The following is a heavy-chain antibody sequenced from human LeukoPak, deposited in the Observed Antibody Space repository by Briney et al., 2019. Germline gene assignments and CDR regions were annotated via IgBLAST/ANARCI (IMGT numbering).Heavy chain of an antibody. CDR2: ISRSGSPI. J-gene: IGHJ3*02. D-gene: IGHD6-19*01. V-gene: IGHV3-11*04. Sequence: PGGSLRLSCAASGFTFSHYWMHWVRHAPGKGLEWVSYISRSGSPIYYADSVKGRFTLSRDNAKNSLYLQMNSLRAEETAEYYCARGGHSAVAGTTGLDAFDIWGQGTMVTVSS. CDR1: GFTFSHYW. CDR3: ARGGHSAVAGTTGLDAFDI.